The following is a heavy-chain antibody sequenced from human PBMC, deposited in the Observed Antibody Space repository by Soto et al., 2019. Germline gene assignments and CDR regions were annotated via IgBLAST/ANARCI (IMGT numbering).Heavy chain of an antibody. CDR2: IYYSGST. V-gene: IGHV4-39*07. D-gene: IGHD3-10*02. CDR1: GGSISGSSDY. Sequence: ASGNLCLTCSVSGGSISGSSDYWGWVRQPPGKGLEWIGSIYYSGSTYYNPSLKSRVTISVDTSKNQFSLKLSSVTAADTAVYYCARTLFGWGIWFDPWGQGTLVTVSS. J-gene: IGHJ5*02. CDR3: ARTLFGWGIWFDP.